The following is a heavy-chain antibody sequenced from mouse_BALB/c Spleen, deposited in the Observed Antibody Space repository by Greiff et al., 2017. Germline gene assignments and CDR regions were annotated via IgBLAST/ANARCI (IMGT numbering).Heavy chain of an antibody. D-gene: IGHD1-1*02. CDR3: TRDGGNFAY. Sequence: DVKLVESRGGLVKPGGSLKLSCAASGFTFSSYTMSWVRQTPEKRLEWVATISSGGSYTYYPDSVKGRFTISRDNAKNTLYLQMSSLKSEDTAMYYCTRDGGNFAYWGQGTLVTVSA. CDR1: GFTFSSYT. V-gene: IGHV5-6-4*01. CDR2: ISSGGSYT. J-gene: IGHJ3*01.